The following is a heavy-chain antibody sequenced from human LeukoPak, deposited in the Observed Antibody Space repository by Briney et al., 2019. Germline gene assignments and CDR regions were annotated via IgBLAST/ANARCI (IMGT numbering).Heavy chain of an antibody. Sequence: PSETLSLTCAVYGGSFSGYYWSLIRQPPGKGLEWIGEINHSGSTNYNPSLKSRVTISVDTSKNQFSLKLSSVTAADTAVYYCAREEYYYDSSGLYLSWFDPWGQGTLVTVSS. CDR1: GGSFSGYY. CDR3: AREEYYYDSSGLYLSWFDP. V-gene: IGHV4-34*01. J-gene: IGHJ5*02. CDR2: INHSGST. D-gene: IGHD3-22*01.